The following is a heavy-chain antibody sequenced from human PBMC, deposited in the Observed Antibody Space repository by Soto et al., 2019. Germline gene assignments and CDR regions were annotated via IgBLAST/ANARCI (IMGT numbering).Heavy chain of an antibody. CDR3: AKGNLPGAYYYYGMDV. CDR1: GFTFSSYA. V-gene: IGHV3-23*01. Sequence: PVGSLRLSCADSGFTFSSYAMSWVRQAPGKGLEWVSAISGSGGSTYYADSVKGRFTISRDNSKNTLYLQMNSLRAEDTAVYYCAKGNLPGAYYYYGMDVWGQGTTVTAP. J-gene: IGHJ6*02. D-gene: IGHD7-27*01. CDR2: ISGSGGST.